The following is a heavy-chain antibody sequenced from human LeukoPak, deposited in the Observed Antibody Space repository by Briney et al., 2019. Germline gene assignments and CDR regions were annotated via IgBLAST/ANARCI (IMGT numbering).Heavy chain of an antibody. V-gene: IGHV3-43*01. CDR1: RFSFDDYV. Sequence: GGSLRLSCAASRFSFDDYVMHWVCQAPGKGLDWVSLMSWNGGDTDYADSVEGRFTISRDNNKNFLYLQMNSLRSEDTALYYCARGVPGSSSWDYFDYWGQGTLVTVSS. D-gene: IGHD6-13*01. CDR2: MSWNGGDT. J-gene: IGHJ4*02. CDR3: ARGVPGSSSWDYFDY.